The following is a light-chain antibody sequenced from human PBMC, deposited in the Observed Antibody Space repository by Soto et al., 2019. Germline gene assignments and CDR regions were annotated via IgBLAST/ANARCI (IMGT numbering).Light chain of an antibody. Sequence: EIVLTQSPGTLSLSPGERATLSCRASQSVSSSYLAWYQQKPGQAPRLLIYGASSRATGIPDRFSGSGSGTDFTLFICRLEPEDFAVYYCQQYGSSLPYTFGQGTKVDIK. CDR3: QQYGSSLPYT. V-gene: IGKV3-20*01. CDR1: QSVSSSY. CDR2: GAS. J-gene: IGKJ2*01.